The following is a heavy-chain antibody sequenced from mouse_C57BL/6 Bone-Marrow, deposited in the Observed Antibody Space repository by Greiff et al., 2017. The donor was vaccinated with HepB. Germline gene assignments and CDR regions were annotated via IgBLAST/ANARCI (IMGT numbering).Heavy chain of an antibody. CDR1: GFTFNTYA. Sequence: EVQLVESGGGLVQPKGSLKLSCAASGFTFNTYAMYWVRQAPGKGLEWVARIRSKSSNYATYYADSVKDRFTISRDDSQSMLYLQMNNLKTEDTAMYYCVRGYYGSSLYWYFDVWGTGTTVTVSS. D-gene: IGHD1-1*01. V-gene: IGHV10-3*01. CDR2: IRSKSSNYAT. CDR3: VRGYYGSSLYWYFDV. J-gene: IGHJ1*03.